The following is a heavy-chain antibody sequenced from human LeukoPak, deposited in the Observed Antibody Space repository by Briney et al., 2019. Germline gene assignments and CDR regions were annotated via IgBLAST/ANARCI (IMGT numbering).Heavy chain of an antibody. CDR2: INPSGGST. D-gene: IGHD4-23*01. CDR3: ARDPSDYGGDFDY. J-gene: IGHJ4*02. V-gene: IGHV1-46*01. CDR1: GYTFTSYY. Sequence: VASVKVSCKASGYTFTSYYVHWVRQAPGQGLDWMGIINPSGGSTSYAQKFQGRVTMTRDMSTSTVYMELSSLRSEDTAVYYCARDPSDYGGDFDYWGQGTLVTVSS.